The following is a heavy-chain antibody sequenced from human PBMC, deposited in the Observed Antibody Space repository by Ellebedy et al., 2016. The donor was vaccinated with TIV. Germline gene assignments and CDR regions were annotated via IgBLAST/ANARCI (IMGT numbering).Heavy chain of an antibody. CDR3: AKDLGLARQWGFDY. CDR1: GFTFSIYA. Sequence: PGGSLRLSCAASGFTFSIYAMGRVRQAPGKGLEWVSTISSNGGGTYYPNSVEGRFTISRDNSNNTLWLQMSSLRAEDTARYFCAKDLGLARQWGFDYWGQGTLVTVSS. V-gene: IGHV3-23*01. D-gene: IGHD2-8*01. CDR2: ISSNGGGT. J-gene: IGHJ4*02.